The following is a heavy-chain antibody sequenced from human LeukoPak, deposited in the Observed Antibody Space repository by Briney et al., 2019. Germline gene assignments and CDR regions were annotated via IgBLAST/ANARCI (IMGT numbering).Heavy chain of an antibody. Sequence: SVNVSCKASGGTFSSYAISWVRQAPGQGLEWMGGIIPIFGTANYAQKFQGRVTITTDESTSTAYMELSSLRSEDTAVYYCARAYDFWSSPMDVWGKGTTVTVSS. V-gene: IGHV1-69*05. D-gene: IGHD3-3*01. CDR1: GGTFSSYA. J-gene: IGHJ6*03. CDR2: IIPIFGTA. CDR3: ARAYDFWSSPMDV.